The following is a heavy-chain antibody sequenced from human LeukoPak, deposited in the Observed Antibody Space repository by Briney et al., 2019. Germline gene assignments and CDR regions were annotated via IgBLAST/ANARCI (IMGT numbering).Heavy chain of an antibody. CDR3: ARELSGSSSRHFDY. D-gene: IGHD2-15*01. CDR1: GFTFSNYW. J-gene: IGHJ4*02. V-gene: IGHV3-74*01. CDR2: INSDGNIT. Sequence: GGSLRLSCAASGFTFSNYWMHWVRQAPGKGPVWVSRINSDGNITTYADSVKGRFTISRDSAKNALYLQMNSLRAEDTAVYYCARELSGSSSRHFDYWGQGTLVTVSS.